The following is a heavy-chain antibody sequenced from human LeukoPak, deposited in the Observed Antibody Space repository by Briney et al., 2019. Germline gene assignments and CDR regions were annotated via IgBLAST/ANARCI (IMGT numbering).Heavy chain of an antibody. CDR1: GFTFSSYS. J-gene: IGHJ4*02. CDR2: ISSSSSYI. Sequence: GGSLRLSCAASGFTFSSYSMNWVRQAPGKGLEWVSSISSSSSYIYYADSVKGRFTISGDNAKNSLYLQMNSLRAEDTAVYYCARKAGSGWLELNDYWGQGTLVTVSS. CDR3: ARKAGSGWLELNDY. D-gene: IGHD6-19*01. V-gene: IGHV3-21*01.